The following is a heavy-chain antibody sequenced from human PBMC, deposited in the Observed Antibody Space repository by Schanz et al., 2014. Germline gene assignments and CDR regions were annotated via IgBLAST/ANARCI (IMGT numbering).Heavy chain of an antibody. V-gene: IGHV3-23*01. CDR1: GLIFSNYV. CDR3: AKGRFGELSAFDI. J-gene: IGHJ3*02. D-gene: IGHD3-10*01. Sequence: EVQLLESGGGLVQPGGSLKLSCAASGLIFSNYVMSWVRQAPGKGLEWVSSISSGGGSTYYADSVKGRFTISRDNSKNTLYLQMKSLRAEDTAVYYCAKGRFGELSAFDIWGQGTMVTVSS. CDR2: ISSGGGST.